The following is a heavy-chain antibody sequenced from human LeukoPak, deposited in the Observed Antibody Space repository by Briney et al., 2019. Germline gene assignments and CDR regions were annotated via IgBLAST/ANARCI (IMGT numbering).Heavy chain of an antibody. Sequence: GGSLRLSCAASGFTFSSYAMSWVRQAPGKGLEWVSVISGSGGDTNYADSVKGRFTISRDNAKNSLYLQLKSLRVEDTAVYYCVRDYGGWGQGTMVTVSS. CDR1: GFTFSSYA. V-gene: IGHV3-23*01. CDR3: VRDYGG. D-gene: IGHD3-10*01. CDR2: ISGSGGDT. J-gene: IGHJ3*01.